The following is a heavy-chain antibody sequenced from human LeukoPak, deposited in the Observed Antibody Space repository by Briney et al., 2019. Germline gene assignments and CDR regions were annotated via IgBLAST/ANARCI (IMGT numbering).Heavy chain of an antibody. Sequence: SETLSLTCAVSGYSISSGYYWGWIRQPPGKGLEWIGSIYHSGSTYYNPSLKSRVTISVDTPKNQFPLKLSSVTAADTAVYYCARVQGYCSGGSCFRPHNWFDPWGQGTLVTVSS. CDR2: IYHSGST. J-gene: IGHJ5*02. CDR3: ARVQGYCSGGSCFRPHNWFDP. V-gene: IGHV4-38-2*01. CDR1: GYSISSGYY. D-gene: IGHD2-15*01.